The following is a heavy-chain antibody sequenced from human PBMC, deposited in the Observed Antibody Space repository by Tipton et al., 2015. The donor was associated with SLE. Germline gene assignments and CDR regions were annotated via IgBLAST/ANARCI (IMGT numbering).Heavy chain of an antibody. D-gene: IGHD3-10*01. Sequence: SLRLSCTASGFTFGSYAMTWVRQAPGKGLEWVSAISGSDDYTYYANSVKGRFTISRDNSKNTLYLQINSLRAEDAALYFCAKDPGVRAFDYWGQGTLVTVSS. CDR3: AKDPGVRAFDY. CDR2: ISGSDDYT. CDR1: GFTFGSYA. J-gene: IGHJ4*02. V-gene: IGHV3-23*01.